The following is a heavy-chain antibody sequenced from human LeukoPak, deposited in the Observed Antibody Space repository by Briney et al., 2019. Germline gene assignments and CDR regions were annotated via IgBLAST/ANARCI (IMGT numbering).Heavy chain of an antibody. Sequence: SETLSLTCTVSGASISPYYWSWIRQPPGKGLEWIGYIYYSGSTNYNPSLKSRVTISVDTSKNQFSLKLNSVTAAGTAVYYCARDYYGSSGAPFFDYWGQGTLVTVSS. D-gene: IGHD3-22*01. CDR3: ARDYYGSSGAPFFDY. CDR1: GASISPYY. CDR2: IYYSGST. J-gene: IGHJ4*02. V-gene: IGHV4-59*01.